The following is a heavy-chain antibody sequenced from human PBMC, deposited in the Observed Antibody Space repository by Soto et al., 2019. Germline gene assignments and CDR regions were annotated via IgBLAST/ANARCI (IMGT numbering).Heavy chain of an antibody. CDR3: ASTGYSYGF. Sequence: PSETLSLTCAVYGGSFSGYYRSWIRQPPGKGLEWIGEINHSGSTNYNPSLKSRVTISVDTSKNQFSLKLSSVTAADTAVYYCASTGYSYGFWGQGTLVTVSS. J-gene: IGHJ4*02. CDR2: INHSGST. D-gene: IGHD5-18*01. V-gene: IGHV4-34*01. CDR1: GGSFSGYY.